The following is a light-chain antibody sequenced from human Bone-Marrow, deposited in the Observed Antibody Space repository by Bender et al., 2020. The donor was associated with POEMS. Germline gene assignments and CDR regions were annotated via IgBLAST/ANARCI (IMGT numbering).Light chain of an antibody. CDR3: SSWDDRLSGLV. CDR2: SSY. J-gene: IGLJ3*02. V-gene: IGLV1-44*01. CDR1: DSNFGGTN. Sequence: QSVLTQPPSASGTPGQSVIISCSGTDSNFGGTNVNWYQHLPGTAPTLVVYSSYQLPSGVPARFSGSKSGTSASLAISDIQSEDEGDYYCSSWDDRLSGLVLGGGTKLTV.